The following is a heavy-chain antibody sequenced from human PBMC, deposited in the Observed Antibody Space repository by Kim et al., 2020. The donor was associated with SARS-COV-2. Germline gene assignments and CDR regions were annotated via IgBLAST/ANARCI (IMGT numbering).Heavy chain of an antibody. D-gene: IGHD3-22*01. J-gene: IGHJ6*02. Sequence: ASVKVSCKASGYTFTSYGISWVRQAPGQGLEWMGWISAYNGNTNYAQKLQGRVTMTTDTSTSTAYMELRSLRSDDTAVYYCARDLVDYYDSSGYPAGYYYYYYGMDVWGQGTTVTVSS. V-gene: IGHV1-18*01. CDR2: ISAYNGNT. CDR3: ARDLVDYYDSSGYPAGYYYYYYGMDV. CDR1: GYTFTSYG.